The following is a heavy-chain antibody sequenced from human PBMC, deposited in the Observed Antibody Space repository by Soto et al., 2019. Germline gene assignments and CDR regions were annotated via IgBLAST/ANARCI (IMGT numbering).Heavy chain of an antibody. D-gene: IGHD5-12*01. CDR2: IYYSGST. V-gene: IGHV4-59*01. J-gene: IGHJ4*02. CDR1: GGSISSYY. CDR3: ASTRGYSGYGIDY. Sequence: SETLSLTCTVSGGSISSYYWSWIRQPPGKGLEWIGYIYYSGSTNYNPSLKSRVTISVDTSKNQFSLKLSSVTAADTAVYYCASTRGYSGYGIDYWGQGTLVTVSS.